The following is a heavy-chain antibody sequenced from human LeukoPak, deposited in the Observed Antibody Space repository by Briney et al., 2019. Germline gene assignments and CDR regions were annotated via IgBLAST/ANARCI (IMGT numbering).Heavy chain of an antibody. Sequence: SETLSLTCTVSGGSISSYYWSWIRQPPGKGLEWIGHFYYSGSTNYNPSLKSRVTVSVDTSKNQFSLKLSSVTAADTAVYYCAGLYYDSSGYYYFDNWGQGTLVTVSS. D-gene: IGHD3-22*01. V-gene: IGHV4-59*01. CDR2: FYYSGST. CDR3: AGLYYDSSGYYYFDN. CDR1: GGSISSYY. J-gene: IGHJ4*02.